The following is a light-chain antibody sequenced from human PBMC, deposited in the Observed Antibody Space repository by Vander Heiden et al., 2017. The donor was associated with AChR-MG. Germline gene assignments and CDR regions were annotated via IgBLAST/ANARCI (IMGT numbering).Light chain of an antibody. CDR2: DDS. V-gene: IGLV2-11*01. J-gene: IGLJ3*02. Sequence: QSALTPPRSVSGSPGQSVAIPCTGTSSDVGGYNYVSWYQQHPGKAPKLMIYDDSKRPSGVPDRFSGSKSGNTASLTISGLQAEDEADYYCCSYAGSYTFSWVFGGGTKLTVL. CDR3: CSYAGSYTFSWV. CDR1: SSDVGGYNY.